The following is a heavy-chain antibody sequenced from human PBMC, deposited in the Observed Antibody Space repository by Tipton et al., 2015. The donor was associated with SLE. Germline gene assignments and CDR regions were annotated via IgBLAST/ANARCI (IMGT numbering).Heavy chain of an antibody. Sequence: TLSLTCAVYGGSFSGYYWSWIRQPPGKGLEWIGEINHSGSTNYNPSLKSRVTISVDTSKNQFSLKLSSVTAADTAVYYCARSGSRNAFDIWGQGTMVTVSS. D-gene: IGHD1-26*01. CDR2: INHSGST. CDR3: ARSGSRNAFDI. CDR1: GGSFSGYY. J-gene: IGHJ3*02. V-gene: IGHV4-34*01.